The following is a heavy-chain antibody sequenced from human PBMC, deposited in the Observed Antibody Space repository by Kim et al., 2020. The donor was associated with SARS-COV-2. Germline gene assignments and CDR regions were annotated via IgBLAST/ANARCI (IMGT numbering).Heavy chain of an antibody. CDR3: AALDPAQVPGGI. J-gene: IGHJ4*02. CDR2: KKGDGSKE. V-gene: IGHV3-7*01. Sequence: GGSLRLSCVASGYNFRNYWMSWVPQVPGKGLEGGPMKKGDGSKEHYVALVKGRFTMSRATARTSLSLQLTSLRPEDTPIYFSAALDPAQVPGGIWGQGP. CDR1: GYNFRNYW. D-gene: IGHD3-10*01.